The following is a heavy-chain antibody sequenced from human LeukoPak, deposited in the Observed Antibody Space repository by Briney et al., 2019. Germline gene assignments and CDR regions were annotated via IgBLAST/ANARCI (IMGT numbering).Heavy chain of an antibody. CDR3: ARGITGTTFLRTNASDI. Sequence: SQTLSLTCTVSGGSISSGDYYWNWIRQPPGKGLEWIGYIYYSGSTYYNPSLKSRVTISVDTSKNQFSLKLNSVTAADTAVYYCARGITGTTFLRTNASDIWGQGTMVTVSS. CDR1: GGSISSGDYY. V-gene: IGHV4-30-4*01. D-gene: IGHD1-20*01. CDR2: IYYSGST. J-gene: IGHJ3*02.